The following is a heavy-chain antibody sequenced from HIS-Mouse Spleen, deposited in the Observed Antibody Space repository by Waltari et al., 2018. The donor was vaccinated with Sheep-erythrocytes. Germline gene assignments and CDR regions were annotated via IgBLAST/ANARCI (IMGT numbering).Heavy chain of an antibody. Sequence: QVQLVQSGAEVKKPGSSVKVSCKASGGTFSSYAISWVRQAPGKGLEWMGRTIRILGIANYAQKFQGRVTITADKSTSTAYMELSSLRSEDTAVYYCAQTGATTPHFDYWGQGTLVTVSS. D-gene: IGHD1-26*01. CDR2: TIRILGIA. CDR3: AQTGATTPHFDY. V-gene: IGHV1-69*04. J-gene: IGHJ4*02. CDR1: GGTFSSYA.